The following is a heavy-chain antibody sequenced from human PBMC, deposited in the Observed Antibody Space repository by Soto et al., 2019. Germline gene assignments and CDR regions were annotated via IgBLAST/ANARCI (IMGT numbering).Heavy chain of an antibody. CDR3: ATPTGGSYSSSWYPHGNFDY. CDR1: GGTFSSYA. J-gene: IGHJ4*02. V-gene: IGHV1-69*13. Sequence: GASVKVSCKASGGTFSSYAISWVRQAPGQGLEWMGGIIPIFGTANYAQKFQGRVTITADESTSTAYMELSSLRSEDTAVYYCATPTGGSYSSSWYPHGNFDYWGQGTLVTVSS. CDR2: IIPIFGTA. D-gene: IGHD6-13*01.